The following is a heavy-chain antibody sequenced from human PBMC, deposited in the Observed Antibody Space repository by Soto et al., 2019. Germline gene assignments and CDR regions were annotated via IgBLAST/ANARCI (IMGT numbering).Heavy chain of an antibody. V-gene: IGHV4-61*03. CDR1: GDSVTSGSYY. J-gene: IGHJ6*02. CDR2: ISYTGRT. D-gene: IGHD7-27*01. Sequence: LALTCIVSGDSVTSGSYYWTWLRQPPGKGLEWIGYISYTGRTKYNPSLQSRVTISVDTSKNDFSLNLSSVTAADTAVYFCAREWGLLPYYVMNVWGHGTAVTVSS. CDR3: AREWGLLPYYVMNV.